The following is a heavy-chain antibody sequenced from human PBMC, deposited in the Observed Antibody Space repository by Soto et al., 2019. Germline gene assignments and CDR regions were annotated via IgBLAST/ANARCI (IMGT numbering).Heavy chain of an antibody. V-gene: IGHV4-31*03. Sequence: SETLSLTCTVSGGSISSGGYYWSWIRQHPGKGLEWIGYIYYSGSTYYNPSLKSRVTISVDTSKNQFSLKLSSVTAADTAVYYCASSSGPVYYFDYWGQGTLVTVSS. J-gene: IGHJ4*02. CDR1: GGSISSGGYY. CDR2: IYYSGST. D-gene: IGHD3-22*01. CDR3: ASSSGPVYYFDY.